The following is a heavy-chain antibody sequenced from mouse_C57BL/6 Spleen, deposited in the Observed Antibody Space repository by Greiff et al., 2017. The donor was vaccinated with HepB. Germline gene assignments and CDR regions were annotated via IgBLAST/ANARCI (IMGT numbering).Heavy chain of an antibody. CDR1: GYTFTDYN. Sequence: EVQLQQSGPELVKPGASVKMSCKASGYTFTDYNMHWVKQSHGKSLEWIGYINPNNGGTSYNQKFKGKATLTVNKSSRTAYMELRSLTSEDSAVYYCGGAYKTRGLYFDVGAQGPRSPSPQ. CDR2: INPNNGGT. V-gene: IGHV1-22*01. D-gene: IGHD2-10*01. J-gene: IGHJ1*01. CDR3: GGAYKTRGLYFDV.